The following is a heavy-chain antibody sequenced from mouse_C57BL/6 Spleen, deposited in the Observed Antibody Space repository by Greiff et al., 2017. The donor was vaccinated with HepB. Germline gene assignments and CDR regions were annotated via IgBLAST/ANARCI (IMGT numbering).Heavy chain of an antibody. CDR1: GYTFTSYW. CDR3: ARRDYYSNYGGYFDV. Sequence: QVHLKQSGAELVKPGASVKMSCKASGYTFTSYWITWVKQRPGQGLEWIGDIYPGSGSTNYNEKFKSKATLTVDRSSSTAYMQLSSLTSEDSAVYYCARRDYYSNYGGYFDVWGTGTTVTVSS. D-gene: IGHD2-5*01. CDR2: IYPGSGST. J-gene: IGHJ1*03. V-gene: IGHV1-55*01.